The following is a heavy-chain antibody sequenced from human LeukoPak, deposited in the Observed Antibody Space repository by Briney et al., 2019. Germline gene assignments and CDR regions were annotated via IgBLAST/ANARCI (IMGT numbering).Heavy chain of an antibody. CDR2: INNDGSIT. CDR1: GFSFSSYW. CDR3: ARGHYFGMDV. Sequence: GGSLRLSCAASGFSFSSYWMHWVRQAAGKWLVWVSCINNDGSITSYADSVKGRFTMPRDNAKNTLYLQVNSLRAEDTAVYYCARGHYFGMDVWGQGTTVTVCS. J-gene: IGHJ6*02. V-gene: IGHV3-74*01.